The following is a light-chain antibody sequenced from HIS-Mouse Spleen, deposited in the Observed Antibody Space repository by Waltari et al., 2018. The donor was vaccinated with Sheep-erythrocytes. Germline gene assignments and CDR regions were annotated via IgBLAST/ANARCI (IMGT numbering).Light chain of an antibody. CDR3: CSYAGSYNHV. V-gene: IGLV2-11*01. CDR1: SSDVGGYNY. Sequence: QSALTQPRPVSGSPGQSVTISCTGTSSDVGGYNYVSWYQQHPGKAPKLMIYDVSKWPSGVPERFSGAKSGNTASLTISGLQAEDEADYYCCSYAGSYNHVFATGTKVTVL. CDR2: DVS. J-gene: IGLJ1*01.